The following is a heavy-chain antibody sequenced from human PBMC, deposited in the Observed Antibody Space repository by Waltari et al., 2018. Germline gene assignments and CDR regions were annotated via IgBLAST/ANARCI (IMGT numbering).Heavy chain of an antibody. Sequence: QVQLQESGPGLVKPSETLSLTCTVSGGSISSYYWSWIRQPPGKGLEWIGYIYYSGSTNYNPSLKSRVTISVDTSKNQFSLKLSSVTAADTAVYYCARGSGQYYDFWSGYYSYYFDYWGQGTLVTVSS. CDR3: ARGSGQYYDFWSGYYSYYFDY. D-gene: IGHD3-3*01. CDR1: GGSISSYY. J-gene: IGHJ4*02. V-gene: IGHV4-59*01. CDR2: IYYSGST.